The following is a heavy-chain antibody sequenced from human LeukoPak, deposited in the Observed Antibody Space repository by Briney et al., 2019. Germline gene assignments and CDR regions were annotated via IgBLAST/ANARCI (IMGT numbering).Heavy chain of an antibody. J-gene: IGHJ3*02. V-gene: IGHV4-39*07. CDR1: GGSISSSSYY. Sequence: SETLSLTCTVSGGSISSSSYYWGWIRQPPGKGLEWIGSIYYSGSTYYNPSLKSRVTISVDTSKNQFSLKLSSVTAADTAVYYCARDTRDAFDTWGQGTMVTVSS. CDR3: ARDTRDAFDT. CDR2: IYYSGST.